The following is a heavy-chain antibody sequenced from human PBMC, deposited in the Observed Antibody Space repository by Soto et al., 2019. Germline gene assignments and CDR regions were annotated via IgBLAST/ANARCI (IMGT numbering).Heavy chain of an antibody. CDR3: ASHQWLVRGGSDY. V-gene: IGHV1-69*01. D-gene: IGHD6-19*01. J-gene: IGHJ4*02. Sequence: QVQLVQSGAEVKKPGSSVMVSCKASGGTFSSYAISWVRQAPGQGLEWMGGIISIFGTANYAQKFQGRVTMTAEESTSTADMELSSLRSEDTAVYYCASHQWLVRGGSDYWGQGTLVTVSS. CDR2: IISIFGTA. CDR1: GGTFSSYA.